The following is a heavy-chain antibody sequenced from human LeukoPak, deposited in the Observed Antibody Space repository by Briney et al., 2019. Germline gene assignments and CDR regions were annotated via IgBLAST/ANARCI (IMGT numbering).Heavy chain of an antibody. CDR1: GFTFSSNW. CDR2: ISGDGSIT. CDR3: ARDHSPGWFDP. Sequence: GGSLRLSCAASGFTFSSNWMHWVRQAPGKGLVWVSRISGDGSITAYADSMRGRLTISRDNAKNTLYLQMNSLRAEDTAVYYCARDHSPGWFDPWGQGTLVTVSS. J-gene: IGHJ5*02. D-gene: IGHD4-11*01. V-gene: IGHV3-74*01.